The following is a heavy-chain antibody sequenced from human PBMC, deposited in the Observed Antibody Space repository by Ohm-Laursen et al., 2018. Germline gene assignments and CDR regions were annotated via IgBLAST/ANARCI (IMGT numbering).Heavy chain of an antibody. D-gene: IGHD2-15*01. CDR2: ISGSGEST. J-gene: IGHJ6*02. CDR1: GLTFSSYA. V-gene: IGHV3-23*01. Sequence: GSLRLSCTASGLTFSSYAMNWVRQAPGKGLEWVSAISGSGESTYHADSVKGRFTTSRDNSKNTLYLQMNSLRAEDTAVYYCAKSQGRVYYNGMDVWGQGTTVTVSS. CDR3: AKSQGRVYYNGMDV.